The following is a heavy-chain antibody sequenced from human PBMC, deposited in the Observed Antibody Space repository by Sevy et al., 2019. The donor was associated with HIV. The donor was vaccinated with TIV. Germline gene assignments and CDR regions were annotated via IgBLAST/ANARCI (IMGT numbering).Heavy chain of an antibody. J-gene: IGHJ4*02. CDR1: GFTFSSYW. V-gene: IGHV3-74*01. CDR2: VNSDGSST. CDR3: VAANTWQDY. Sequence: GGSLRLSCAASGFTFSSYWMHWVRQAPGKGPVWVSGVNSDGSSTNYPDSVKGRFTMSRDSAKNTLYLQMNSLRAEDTGVYFCVAANTWQDYWGQGTLVTVSS. D-gene: IGHD2-15*01.